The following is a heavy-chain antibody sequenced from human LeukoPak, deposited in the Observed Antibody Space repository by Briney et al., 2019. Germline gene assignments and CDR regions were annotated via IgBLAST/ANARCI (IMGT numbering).Heavy chain of an antibody. CDR1: GFTFSNAW. CDR2: IKSKLDGGTT. D-gene: IGHD2-15*01. J-gene: IGHJ6*03. V-gene: IGHV3-15*01. CDR3: TSRFIVVVVAATPGYMDV. Sequence: PGGSLRLSWAGSGFTFSNAWMSWGGEAPGKGLEWGGRIKSKLDGGTTDYAAPVKGRFTISRDDSKNTLYLQMNSLKTEDTAVYYCTSRFIVVVVAATPGYMDVWGKGTTVTVSS.